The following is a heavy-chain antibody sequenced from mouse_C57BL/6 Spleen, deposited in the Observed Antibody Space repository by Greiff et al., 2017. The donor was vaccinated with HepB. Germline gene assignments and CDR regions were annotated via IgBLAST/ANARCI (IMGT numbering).Heavy chain of an antibody. CDR1: GYTFTSYW. V-gene: IGHV1-50*01. CDR3: ARRSKGYFDY. CDR2: IDPSDSYT. J-gene: IGHJ2*01. Sequence: VQLQQPGAELVKPGASVKLSCKASGYTFTSYWMQWVKQRPGQGLEWIGEIDPSDSYTNYNQKFKGKATLTVDTSSSTAYMQLSSLTSEDSAVYYCARRSKGYFDYWGQSTTLTVSS.